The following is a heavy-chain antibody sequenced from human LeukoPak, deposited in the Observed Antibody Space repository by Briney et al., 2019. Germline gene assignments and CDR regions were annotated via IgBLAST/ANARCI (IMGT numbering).Heavy chain of an antibody. CDR2: IKQDGSEK. V-gene: IGHV3-7*01. CDR3: AREVDGDYYSAGAFDI. Sequence: GGSLRLSCAASGFTFSSYWMSWVRQAPGKGLEWVANIKQDGSEKYYVDSVKGRFTISRDNAKNSLYLQMNSLRAEDTAVYYCAREVDGDYYSAGAFDIWGQGTMVTVSS. J-gene: IGHJ3*02. CDR1: GFTFSSYW. D-gene: IGHD2-21*02.